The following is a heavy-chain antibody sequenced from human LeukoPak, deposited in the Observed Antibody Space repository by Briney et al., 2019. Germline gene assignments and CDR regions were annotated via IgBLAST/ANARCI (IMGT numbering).Heavy chain of an antibody. J-gene: IGHJ4*02. CDR3: ARDDGSYHGPSDY. CDR2: ISSSSSYI. CDR1: GFTFSSYS. Sequence: GGSLRLSCAASGFTFSSYSMNWVRQAPGKGLEWVSSISSSSSYIYYADSVKGRFTISRDNAKNSLYLQMNSLRAEDTAVYYCARDDGSYHGPSDYWGQGTLVTVSS. D-gene: IGHD1-26*01. V-gene: IGHV3-21*01.